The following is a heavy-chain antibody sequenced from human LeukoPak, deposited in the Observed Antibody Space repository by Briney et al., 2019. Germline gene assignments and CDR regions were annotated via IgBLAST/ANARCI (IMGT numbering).Heavy chain of an antibody. Sequence: PGGSLRLSCAASGFTFRSYGMHWVRQVPGKGLEWVAVISYDVSTKYYADSVKGRFTISRDNSKNTLYLQMKSLRAEDTAAYYCAKTSGGGYSSHWGQGTLVTVSS. V-gene: IGHV3-30*18. CDR2: ISYDVSTK. D-gene: IGHD4-11*01. CDR1: GFTFRSYG. CDR3: AKTSGGGYSSH. J-gene: IGHJ4*02.